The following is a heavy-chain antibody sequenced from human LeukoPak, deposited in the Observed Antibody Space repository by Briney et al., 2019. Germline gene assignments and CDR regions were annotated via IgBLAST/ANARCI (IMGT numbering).Heavy chain of an antibody. D-gene: IGHD3-3*01. CDR3: ARDLLEGYFDY. CDR1: GFTFSSYA. J-gene: IGHJ4*02. V-gene: IGHV3-23*01. CDR2: ISGSGGST. Sequence: GGSLRLSCGASGFTFSSYAMSWVRQAPGKGLEWVSSISGSGGSTYYADSVKGRFTISRDNSKNSLYLQMNSLRAEDTAVYYCARDLLEGYFDYWGQGTLVTVSS.